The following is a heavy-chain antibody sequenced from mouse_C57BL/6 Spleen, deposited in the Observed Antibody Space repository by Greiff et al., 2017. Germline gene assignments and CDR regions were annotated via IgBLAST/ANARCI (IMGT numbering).Heavy chain of an antibody. V-gene: IGHV14-4*01. CDR2: IEPENGDT. Sequence: VQLQQSGAELVRPGASVKLSCTASGFNIKDDYMHWVKQRPEQGLEWIGWIEPENGDTEYASKFQGKATITADTSSNTAYLQLSSLTSEDTAVYYCTTEDGYSDYWGQGTTLTVSS. CDR3: TTEDGYSDY. D-gene: IGHD2-3*01. CDR1: GFNIKDDY. J-gene: IGHJ2*01.